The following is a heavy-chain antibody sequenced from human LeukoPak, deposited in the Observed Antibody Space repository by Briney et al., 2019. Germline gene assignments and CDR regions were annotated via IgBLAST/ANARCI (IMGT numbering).Heavy chain of an antibody. CDR2: INWNGGRT. V-gene: IGHV3-20*04. CDR3: ARDSLIYDSSGYYWQN. CDR1: GFTFDDYA. J-gene: IGHJ4*02. Sequence: PGGSLRLSCAASGFTFDDYAMHWVRQAPGKGLEWVSGINWNGGRTGYADSVKGRFTISRDNAKNSLHLQMNSLRAEDTALYYCARDSLIYDSSGYYWQNWGQGTLVTVSS. D-gene: IGHD3-22*01.